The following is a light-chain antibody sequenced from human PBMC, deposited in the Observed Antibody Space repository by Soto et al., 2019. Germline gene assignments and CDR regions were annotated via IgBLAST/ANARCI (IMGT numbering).Light chain of an antibody. CDR3: QSYDISLSGYV. J-gene: IGLJ1*01. Sequence: QSVLTQPPSVSGAPGQTVTISCTGSSSNIGAGYDVPWYQQLPGTAPKLLIYGNSNRPSGVPDRFSGSKSGTSASLAITGLQAEYEADYYFQSYDISLSGYVFGTGTKVTVL. CDR1: SSNIGAGYD. V-gene: IGLV1-40*01. CDR2: GNS.